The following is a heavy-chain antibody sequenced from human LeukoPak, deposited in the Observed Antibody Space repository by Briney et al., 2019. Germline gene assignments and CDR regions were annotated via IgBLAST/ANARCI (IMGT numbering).Heavy chain of an antibody. J-gene: IGHJ3*02. CDR2: ISSSSSYI. D-gene: IGHD2-2*01. CDR3: AKDWLGYCSSTSCPRRFAFDI. CDR1: GFTFSSYS. V-gene: IGHV3-21*01. Sequence: GGSLRLSCAASGFTFSSYSMNWVRQAPGKGLEWVSSISSSSSYIYYADSVKGRFTISRDNAKNSLYLQMNSLRAEDTAVYYCAKDWLGYCSSTSCPRRFAFDIWGQGTMVTVSS.